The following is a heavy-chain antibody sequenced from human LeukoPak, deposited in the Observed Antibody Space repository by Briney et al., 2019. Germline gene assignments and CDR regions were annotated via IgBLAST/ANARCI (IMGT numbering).Heavy chain of an antibody. D-gene: IGHD3-3*01. V-gene: IGHV4-39*07. CDR2: IYYSGST. CDR1: GGSISSSSYY. CDR3: ARDCRGGTIFGVYYYYYYMDV. Sequence: SETLSLTCTVSGGSISSSSYYWGWIRQPPGTGLEWIGSIYYSGSTYYNPSLKSRVTISVDTSKNQFSLKLSSVTAADTAVYYCARDCRGGTIFGVYYYYYYMDVWGKGTTVTISS. J-gene: IGHJ6*03.